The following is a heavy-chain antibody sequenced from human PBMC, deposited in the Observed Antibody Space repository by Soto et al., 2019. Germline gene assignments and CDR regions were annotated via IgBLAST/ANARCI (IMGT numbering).Heavy chain of an antibody. CDR1: GFTFSSYA. V-gene: IGHV3-30-3*01. CDR3: ARERGVTVLDY. Sequence: QVQLVESGGGVVQPGRSLRLSCAASGFTFSSYAMHWVRQAPGKGLEWVAVISYDGSNKYYADSVKGRFTISRDNSKNTLYLQRNSLRAEDTAVYYCARERGVTVLDYWGQGTLVTVSS. CDR2: ISYDGSNK. J-gene: IGHJ4*02. D-gene: IGHD4-4*01.